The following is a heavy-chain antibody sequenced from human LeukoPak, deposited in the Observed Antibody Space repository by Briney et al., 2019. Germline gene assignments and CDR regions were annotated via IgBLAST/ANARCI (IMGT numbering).Heavy chain of an antibody. CDR1: GGSFSGYY. Sequence: SETLSLTCAVYGGSFSGYYWTWIRQPPGKGLEWIGEINHSGSTNCIPSLKSRVTISVDTSKNQISLNLNSVTAADTAVYYCARGGGSYYEDYWGQGTLVTVSS. V-gene: IGHV4-34*01. J-gene: IGHJ4*02. CDR3: ARGGGSYYEDY. D-gene: IGHD1-26*01. CDR2: INHSGST.